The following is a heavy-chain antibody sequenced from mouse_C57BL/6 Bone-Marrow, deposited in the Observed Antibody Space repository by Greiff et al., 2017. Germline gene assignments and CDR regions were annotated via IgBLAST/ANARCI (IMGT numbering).Heavy chain of an antibody. V-gene: IGHV1-69*01. CDR1: GYTFTSYW. Sequence: QVQLQQPGAELVMPGASVKLSCKASGYTFTSYWMHWVKQRPGQGLEWIGEIDPSDSYTNYNQKFKGKSTLTVDKSSSTAYMQLSSLTSEDSAVFYCAREGLGFLRFAYWGQGTLVTVSA. CDR2: IDPSDSYT. J-gene: IGHJ3*01. CDR3: AREGLGFLRFAY.